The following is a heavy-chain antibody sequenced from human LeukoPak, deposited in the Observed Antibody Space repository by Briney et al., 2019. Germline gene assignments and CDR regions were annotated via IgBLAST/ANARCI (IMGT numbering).Heavy chain of an antibody. D-gene: IGHD1-26*01. V-gene: IGHV3-23*01. CDR1: GLTFSNYA. J-gene: IGHJ5*02. CDR3: AKGMSGSSPYNWFDP. Sequence: PGGSLRLSCAVSGLTFSNYAVSWVRRAPGKGLEWVSVIGGSGVNTYYADSVKGRFTISRDNSKNALFLQMNSLRAEDSAVYYCAKGMSGSSPYNWFDPWGQGTLVTVSS. CDR2: IGGSGVNT.